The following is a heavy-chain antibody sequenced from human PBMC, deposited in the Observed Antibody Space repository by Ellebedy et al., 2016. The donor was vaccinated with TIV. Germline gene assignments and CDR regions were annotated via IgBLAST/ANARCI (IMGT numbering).Heavy chain of an antibody. CDR2: ISYDGSNK. Sequence: GESLKISXAASGFTFSSYGMHWVRQAPGKGLEWVAVISYDGSNKYYADSVKGRFTISRDNSKNTLYLQMNSLRAEDTALYYCAKDADYDSSGYYDYWGQGTLVTVSS. J-gene: IGHJ4*02. V-gene: IGHV3-30*18. D-gene: IGHD3-22*01. CDR3: AKDADYDSSGYYDY. CDR1: GFTFSSYG.